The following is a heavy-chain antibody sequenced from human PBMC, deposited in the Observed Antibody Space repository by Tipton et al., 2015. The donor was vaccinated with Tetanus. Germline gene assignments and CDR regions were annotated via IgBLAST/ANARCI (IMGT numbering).Heavy chain of an antibody. CDR2: VNPSGGHT. V-gene: IGHV1-46*01. D-gene: IGHD1/OR15-1a*01. CDR3: ARERGNRGNAFDL. Sequence: QLVQSGPEVKKPGASVNLSCKASGYTFTSHYVHWVRQAPGQGLEWMGMVNPSGGHTRSAETFQGRVKMTRDTSTSTVYMEVSSLRPGDTAVYYCARERGNRGNAFDLWGQGTVVAVSS. J-gene: IGHJ3*01. CDR1: GYTFTSHY.